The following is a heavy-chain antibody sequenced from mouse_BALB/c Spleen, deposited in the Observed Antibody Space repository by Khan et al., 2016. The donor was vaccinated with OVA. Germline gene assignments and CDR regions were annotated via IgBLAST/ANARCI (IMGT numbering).Heavy chain of an antibody. Sequence: QVQLKQSGAELVKPGASVRLSCKASGYSFTTYYLYWVKQRPGNGLEWIGNINPSNGGTHFNEKFKNKVTLTVDKSSSTAYMQLSSLTSEDSAVYYCTRSGYGTFAYWGQGTLVTVSA. CDR1: GYSFTTYY. D-gene: IGHD2-1*01. J-gene: IGHJ3*01. V-gene: IGHV1-53*01. CDR3: TRSGYGTFAY. CDR2: INPSNGGT.